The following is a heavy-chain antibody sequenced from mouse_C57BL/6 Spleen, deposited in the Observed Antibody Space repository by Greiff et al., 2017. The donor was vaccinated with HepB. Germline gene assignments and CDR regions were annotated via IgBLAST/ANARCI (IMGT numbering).Heavy chain of an antibody. J-gene: IGHJ4*01. D-gene: IGHD1-1*01. Sequence: EVQLQQSGPELVKPGASVKISCKASGYTFTDYYMNWVKQSHGKSLEWIGDINPNNGGTSYNQKFKGKATLTVDKSSSTAYMELRSLTSEDSAVYYCASPPDYGSSLYAMDYWGQGTSVTVSS. CDR2: INPNNGGT. CDR3: ASPPDYGSSLYAMDY. CDR1: GYTFTDYY. V-gene: IGHV1-26*01.